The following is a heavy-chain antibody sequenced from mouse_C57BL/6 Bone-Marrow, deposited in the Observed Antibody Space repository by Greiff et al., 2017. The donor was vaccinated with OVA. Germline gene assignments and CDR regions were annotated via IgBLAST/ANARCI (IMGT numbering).Heavy chain of an antibody. J-gene: IGHJ2*01. CDR3: FPSGTSDY. V-gene: IGHV14-4*01. D-gene: IGHD4-1*01. Sequence: EVQLQQSGAELVRPGASVKLSCTASGFNIKDDYMHWVKQRPEQGLEWIGWIDPENGDTEYASKFQGKATITADPSSNTAYLQLSSLTSEDTAVYYCFPSGTSDYWGQGTTLTVSS. CDR2: IDPENGDT. CDR1: GFNIKDDY.